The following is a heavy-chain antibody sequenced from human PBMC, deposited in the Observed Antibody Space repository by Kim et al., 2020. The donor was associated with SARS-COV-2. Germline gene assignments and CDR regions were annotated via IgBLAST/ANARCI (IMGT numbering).Heavy chain of an antibody. CDR3: ASRKTYYYDSSGYYWFDY. J-gene: IGHJ4*02. D-gene: IGHD3-22*01. Sequence: GRFTISRDNSKNTLYLQMNSLRAEDTAVYYCASRKTYYYDSSGYYWFDYWGQGTLVTVSS. V-gene: IGHV3-53*01.